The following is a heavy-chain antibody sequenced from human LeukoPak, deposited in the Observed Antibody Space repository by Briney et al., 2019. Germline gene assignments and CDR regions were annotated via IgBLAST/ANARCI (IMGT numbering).Heavy chain of an antibody. J-gene: IGHJ6*03. Sequence: GGPLRLSCAAAGFTFSNCGMSWVRRATGKAREWVSAISGSGGNTFCGDSVKGRFTISRDNSGNTLYLQINSLRAEDTAVYYCATPVPHGSDPSLYYYYMDVWGKGATVTISS. V-gene: IGHV3-23*01. CDR3: ATPVPHGSDPSLYYYYMDV. D-gene: IGHD3-10*01. CDR2: ISGSGGNT. CDR1: GFTFSNCG.